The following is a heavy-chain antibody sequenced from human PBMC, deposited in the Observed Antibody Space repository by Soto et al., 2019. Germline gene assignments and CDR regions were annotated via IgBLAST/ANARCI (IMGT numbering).Heavy chain of an antibody. CDR2: IYYSGST. CDR3: ARVAFSYFGMDV. CDR1: GGSISSGDYY. D-gene: IGHD3-3*02. Sequence: SETLSLTCTVSGGSISSGDYYWSWIRQPPGKGLEWIGYIYYSGSTYYNPSLKSRVTISVDTSKNQFSLKLRSVTAADTGVYYCARVAFSYFGMDVWGPGTTVTVSS. J-gene: IGHJ6*02. V-gene: IGHV4-30-4*01.